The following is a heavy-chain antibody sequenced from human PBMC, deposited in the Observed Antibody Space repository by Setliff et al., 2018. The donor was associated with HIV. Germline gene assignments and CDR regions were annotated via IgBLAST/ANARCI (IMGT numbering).Heavy chain of an antibody. D-gene: IGHD4-17*01. CDR2: IYYSGSI. CDR1: GYSISNNDW. J-gene: IGHJ4*02. V-gene: IGHV4-28*05. Sequence: SETLSLTCVVSGYSISNNDWWGWIRQSPGKGLEWIGYIYYSGSIYYNPSLKSRVTMSVDTSKNQFSLKLSSVTAVDTAVYYCAKKGNGDYHFDYWGQGTLVTVSS. CDR3: AKKGNGDYHFDY.